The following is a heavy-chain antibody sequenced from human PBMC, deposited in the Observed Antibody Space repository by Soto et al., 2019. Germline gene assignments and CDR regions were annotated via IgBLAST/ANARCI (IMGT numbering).Heavy chain of an antibody. V-gene: IGHV1-18*01. CDR2: ISAHNGNT. CDR1: GYAFTTYG. D-gene: IGHD1-1*01. CDR3: ARGRYGDY. J-gene: IGHJ4*02. Sequence: QVHLVQSGAEVKKPGASVKVSCKGSGYAFTTYGITWVRQAPGQGLEWMGWISAHNGNTNYAQKLQGRVTVTRDTSTSTAYMELRGLMSDDTAVYYCARGRYGDYWGQGALVTVSS.